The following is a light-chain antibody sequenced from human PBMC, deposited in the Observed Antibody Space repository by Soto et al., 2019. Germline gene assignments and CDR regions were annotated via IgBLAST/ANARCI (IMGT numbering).Light chain of an antibody. CDR3: QQYDSSPRT. CDR2: GAS. J-gene: IGKJ1*01. CDR1: QSVSSRS. Sequence: EIVLTQSPGTLSLSPGERATLSCRASQSVSSRSLAWYQQKPGQAPRLLISGASSRAADIPDRFSGSGSGTDVTITINRLEPEDFEVYYGQQYDSSPRTFGHGTKVDIK. V-gene: IGKV3-20*01.